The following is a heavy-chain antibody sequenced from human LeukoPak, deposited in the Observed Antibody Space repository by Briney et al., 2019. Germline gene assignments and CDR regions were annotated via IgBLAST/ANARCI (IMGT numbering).Heavy chain of an antibody. CDR3: TTEDYDFWSGYNWFDP. D-gene: IGHD3-3*01. J-gene: IGHJ5*02. CDR2: IKSKTDGGTT. CDR1: GFTFSNAW. Sequence: GGSLRLSCAASGFTFSNAWMSWVRQAPGKGLEWVGRIKSKTDGGTTDYAAPVKGRFTISRDDSRNTLYLQMNSLKTEDTAVYYCTTEDYDFWSGYNWFDPWGQGTLVTVSS. V-gene: IGHV3-15*01.